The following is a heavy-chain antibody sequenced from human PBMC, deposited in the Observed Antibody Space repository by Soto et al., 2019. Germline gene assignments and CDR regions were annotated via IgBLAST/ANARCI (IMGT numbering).Heavy chain of an antibody. J-gene: IGHJ4*02. CDR3: ARGNVLLWFGEFPPPRPFDY. CDR1: GGSFSGYY. D-gene: IGHD3-10*01. V-gene: IGHV4-34*01. CDR2: INHSGST. Sequence: PSETLSLTCAVYGGSFSGYYWSWIRQPPGKGLEWIGEINHSGSTNYNPSLKSRVTISVDTSKNQFSLKLSSVTAADTAVYYCARGNVLLWFGEFPPPRPFDYWGQGTLVTVSS.